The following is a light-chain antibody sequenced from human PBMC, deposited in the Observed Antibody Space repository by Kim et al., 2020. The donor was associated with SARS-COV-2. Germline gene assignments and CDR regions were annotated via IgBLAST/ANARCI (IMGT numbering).Light chain of an antibody. Sequence: QNTTLNCTRNNDEVGKQGVDWLQQRRGNPPKLLSYRNDNRPSGISERFSASRSGNTASLTITGLQPEDEADYYCSAWDFTISAWVFGGGTKLTVL. CDR1: NDEVGKQG. CDR3: SAWDFTISAWV. J-gene: IGLJ3*02. V-gene: IGLV10-54*01. CDR2: RND.